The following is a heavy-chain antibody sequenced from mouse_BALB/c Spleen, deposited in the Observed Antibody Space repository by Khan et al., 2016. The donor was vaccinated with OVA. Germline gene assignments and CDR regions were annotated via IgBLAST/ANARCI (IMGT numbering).Heavy chain of an antibody. CDR3: AKNPHYYGMDY. V-gene: IGHV2-6-5*01. CDR1: GFSLTDYA. CDR2: IWAGGGK. Sequence: QVQLKESGPGLVAPSQSLSITCTVSGFSLTDYAVSWIRQPPGKGLEWLGVIWAGGGKSYYSVLNSRLSISKDNSRSQVFLKVISLQTDDTAIYYCAKNPHYYGMDYWGQGTSVTVSS. J-gene: IGHJ4*01.